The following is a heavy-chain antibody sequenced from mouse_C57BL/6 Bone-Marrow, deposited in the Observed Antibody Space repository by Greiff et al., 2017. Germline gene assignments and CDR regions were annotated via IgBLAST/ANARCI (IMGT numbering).Heavy chain of an antibody. CDR1: GFTFSSYA. CDR3: ARDWDYYGSSYDYFDY. Sequence: EVMLVESGGGLVKPGGSLKLSCAASGFTFSSYAMSWVRQTPEKRLEWVATISDGGSYTYYPANVKGRFTISRDNAKNNLYLQMSHLKSEDTAMYYCARDWDYYGSSYDYFDYWGQGTTLTVSS. V-gene: IGHV5-4*01. D-gene: IGHD1-1*01. J-gene: IGHJ2*01. CDR2: ISDGGSYT.